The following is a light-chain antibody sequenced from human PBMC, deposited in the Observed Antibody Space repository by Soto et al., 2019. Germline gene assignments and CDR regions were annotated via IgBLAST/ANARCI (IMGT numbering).Light chain of an antibody. Sequence: DIVMTQSPATLSASPGETVTLSCRASQTVYNNLAWYQQKPGQAPRLLIFDASTRATGLPARFSGSGSGTEFTLTISSLQSEDFAVYYCQQRSNWPPEITFGGGTKVEIK. CDR3: QQRSNWPPEIT. J-gene: IGKJ4*01. CDR2: DAS. CDR1: QTVYNN. V-gene: IGKV3-15*01.